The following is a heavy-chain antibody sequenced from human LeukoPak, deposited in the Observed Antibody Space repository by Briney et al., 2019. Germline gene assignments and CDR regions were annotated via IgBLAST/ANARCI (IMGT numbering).Heavy chain of an antibody. CDR2: IYYSGST. V-gene: IGHV4-59*08. CDR3: ARRDYYDSSGSDAFDI. Sequence: SETLSLTCSVSGGSISSYYWSWIRQPPGKGLEWIGYIYYSGSTNYNPSLKSRVTISVDTSKNQLSLKLSSVTAADTAVYYCARRDYYDSSGSDAFDIWGQGTVVTVSS. D-gene: IGHD3-22*01. J-gene: IGHJ3*02. CDR1: GGSISSYY.